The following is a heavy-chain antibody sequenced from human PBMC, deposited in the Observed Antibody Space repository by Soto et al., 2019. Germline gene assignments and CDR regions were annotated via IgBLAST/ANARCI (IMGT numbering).Heavy chain of an antibody. CDR3: AKDIETYSYYYDSSGYAE. CDR1: GFTFDDYA. CDR2: ISWNSGSI. D-gene: IGHD3-22*01. V-gene: IGHV3-9*01. J-gene: IGHJ4*02. Sequence: GGSLRLSCAASGFTFDDYAMHWVRQAPGKGLEWVSGISWNSGSIGYADSVKGRFTISRDNAKNSLYLQMNSLRAEDTALYYCAKDIETYSYYYDSSGYAEWGQGTLVTVSS.